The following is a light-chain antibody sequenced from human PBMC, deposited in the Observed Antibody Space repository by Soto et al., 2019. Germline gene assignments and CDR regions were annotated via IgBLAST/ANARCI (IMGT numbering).Light chain of an antibody. CDR3: QQYGSSPPT. CDR2: GAS. CDR1: QSVSSSY. J-gene: IGKJ2*01. Sequence: EIVLTQSPGTLSLSPGERATLSCRASQSVSSSYLAWYQQKPGQAHRLLIYGASSRATGIPDRFSGSGSGTDFTLTISRLEPEDLAVYYCQQYGSSPPTFGQGTKLEIK. V-gene: IGKV3-20*01.